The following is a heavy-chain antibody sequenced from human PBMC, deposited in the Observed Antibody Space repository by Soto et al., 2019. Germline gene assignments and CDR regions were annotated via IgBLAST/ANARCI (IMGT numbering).Heavy chain of an antibody. J-gene: IGHJ4*02. CDR3: ARDWFGVDY. CDR1: GYTFTSYA. D-gene: IGHD3-16*01. V-gene: IGHV1-3*01. Sequence: ASVTVSCKASGYTFTSYAMHWVRQAPGQRLEWMGWINAGNGNTNYAQKLQGRVTMTTDTSTSTAYMELRSLRSDDTAVYYCARDWFGVDYWGQGTLVTVSS. CDR2: INAGNGNT.